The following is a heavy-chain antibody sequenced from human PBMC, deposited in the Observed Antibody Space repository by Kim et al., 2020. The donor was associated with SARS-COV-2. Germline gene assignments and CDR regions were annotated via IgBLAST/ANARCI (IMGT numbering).Heavy chain of an antibody. D-gene: IGHD1-7*01. J-gene: IGHJ5*02. CDR3: ARGQLELRVDP. V-gene: IGHV1-3*01. CDR2: INGGNGNT. CDR1: GYTLTSYA. Sequence: ASVKVSCKASGYTLTSYAMHWVRQAPGQRPEWMGWINGGNGNTKYSQKFQGRVTITRDTSASTVYMELSSLRSEDTAVYYCARGQLELRVDPWGQGSLVTVSS.